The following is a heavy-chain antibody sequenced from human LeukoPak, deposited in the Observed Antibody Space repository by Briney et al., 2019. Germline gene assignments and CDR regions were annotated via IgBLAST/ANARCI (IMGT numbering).Heavy chain of an antibody. Sequence: SETLSLTCAVYGGSFSGYYWSWIRQPPGKGLEWVGEINHSGSTNYNPSLKSRVTISVDTSKNQFSLKLSSVTAADTAVYYCAGSYCSSTSCYEGYFDYWGQGTLVTVSS. CDR3: AGSYCSSTSCYEGYFDY. V-gene: IGHV4-34*01. D-gene: IGHD2-2*01. CDR1: GGSFSGYY. J-gene: IGHJ4*02. CDR2: INHSGST.